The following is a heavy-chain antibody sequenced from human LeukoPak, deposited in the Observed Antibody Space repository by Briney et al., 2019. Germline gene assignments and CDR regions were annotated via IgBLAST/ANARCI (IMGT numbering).Heavy chain of an antibody. D-gene: IGHD2-2*01. J-gene: IGHJ4*02. CDR3: ARSSTSDESSLSYFDY. V-gene: IGHV4-34*01. Sequence: SETLSLTCAVYGGSFSGYYWSWIRQPPGKGLEWIGEINHSGSTNHNPSLKSRVTISVDTSKNQFSLKLSSVTAADTAVYYCARSSTSDESSLSYFDYWGQGTLVTVSS. CDR2: INHSGST. CDR1: GGSFSGYY.